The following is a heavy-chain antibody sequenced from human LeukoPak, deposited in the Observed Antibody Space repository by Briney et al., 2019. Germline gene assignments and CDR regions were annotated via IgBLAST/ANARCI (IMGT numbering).Heavy chain of an antibody. V-gene: IGHV3-23*01. D-gene: IGHD1-7*01. CDR2: ITNSGENT. CDR1: GFSFPYG. J-gene: IGHJ4*02. CDR3: AKGRRAPLVGTITKSWIDY. Sequence: PGGSLRLSCEASGFSFPYGMSWVRQAPGKGLEWVSDITNSGENTYYADSVKGRFTISRDNSKNTLFLEMNSLRVEDTAVYYCAKGRRAPLVGTITKSWIDYWGQGTLVTVSS.